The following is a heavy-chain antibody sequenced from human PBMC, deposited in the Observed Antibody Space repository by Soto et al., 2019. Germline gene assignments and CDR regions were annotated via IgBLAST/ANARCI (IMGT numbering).Heavy chain of an antibody. CDR1: GGSMDTIGFY. J-gene: IGHJ4*02. CDR2: IYDSGST. Sequence: QVQLQESGPGLVKPSQTLSLTCTVSGGSMDTIGFYWTWIRQHPGKGLEWIGYIYDSGSTYYNPSRRGRISISVDTSTNQFSLRLTSVTAADTAVYYCARSPRRYSSGWYDYFDYWGQGTLVSVSS. V-gene: IGHV4-31*03. CDR3: ARSPRRYSSGWYDYFDY. D-gene: IGHD6-19*01.